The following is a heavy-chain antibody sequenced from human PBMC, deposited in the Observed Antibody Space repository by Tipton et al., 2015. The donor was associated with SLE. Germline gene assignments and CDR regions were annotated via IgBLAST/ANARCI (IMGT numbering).Heavy chain of an antibody. D-gene: IGHD5-18*01. CDR2: INHSGST. V-gene: IGHV4-34*01. J-gene: IGHJ4*02. CDR1: GGSISSHY. Sequence: LRLSCTVSGGSISSHYWSWIRQPPGKGLEWIGEINHSGSTNYNPSLKSRVTISVDTSKNQFSLKLSSVTAADTAVYYCARGGYSSLSFDYWGQGTLVTVSS. CDR3: ARGGYSSLSFDY.